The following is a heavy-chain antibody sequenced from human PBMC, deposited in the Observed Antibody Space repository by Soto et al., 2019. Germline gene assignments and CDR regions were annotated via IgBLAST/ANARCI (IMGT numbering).Heavy chain of an antibody. CDR3: ARDFHDSSCYYPDY. D-gene: IGHD3-22*01. V-gene: IGHV1-3*01. J-gene: IGHJ4*02. CDR2: INAGNGNT. Sequence: QVQLVQSGAEVKKPGASVKVSCKASGYTFTSYAMHWVRQAPGQRLEWMGWINAGNGNTKYSQKFQGRVTITRDTSASTAYMELSSLRSEATAVYYCARDFHDSSCYYPDYWGQGTLVTVSS. CDR1: GYTFTSYA.